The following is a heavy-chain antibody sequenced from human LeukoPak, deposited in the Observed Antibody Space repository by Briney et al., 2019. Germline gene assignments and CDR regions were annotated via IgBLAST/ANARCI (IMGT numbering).Heavy chain of an antibody. D-gene: IGHD3-22*01. V-gene: IGHV3-23*01. CDR3: AKPTMIVVAFDAFDI. J-gene: IGHJ3*02. Sequence: GGSLRLSCAASGFTFSSYAMSWVRQAPGTGLEWVSAISGSGGSTYYADSVKGRFTISRDNSKNTLYLQMNSLRAEDTAVYYCAKPTMIVVAFDAFDIWGQGTMVTVSS. CDR1: GFTFSSYA. CDR2: ISGSGGST.